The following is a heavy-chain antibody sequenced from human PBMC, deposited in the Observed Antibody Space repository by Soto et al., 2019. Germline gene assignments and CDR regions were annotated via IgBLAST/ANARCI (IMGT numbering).Heavy chain of an antibody. CDR1: GGSFSGYY. CDR2: INHSGST. J-gene: IGHJ4*02. V-gene: IGHV4-34*01. D-gene: IGHD3-22*01. Sequence: SETLSLTCAVYGGSFSGYYWSWIRQPPGKGLEWIGEINHSGSTNYNPSLKSRVTISVDTSKNQFSLKLSSVTAADTAVYYCARAPIVVVTAYFDYWGQGTLVTVSS. CDR3: ARAPIVVVTAYFDY.